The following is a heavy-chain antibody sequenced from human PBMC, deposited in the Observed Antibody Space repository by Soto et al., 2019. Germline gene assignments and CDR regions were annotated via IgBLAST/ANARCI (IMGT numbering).Heavy chain of an antibody. Sequence: GGSLRLSCAASGFTFSNAWMSWVRQAPGKGLEWVGRIKSKTDGGTTDYAAPVKGRFTISRDDSKNTLYLQMSGLRTEDTAVYYCAHPRGYGVFDAVDIWGQETRVAVSS. CDR3: AHPRGYGVFDAVDI. J-gene: IGHJ3*02. CDR1: GFTFSNAW. V-gene: IGHV3-15*01. CDR2: IKSKTDGGTT. D-gene: IGHD4-17*01.